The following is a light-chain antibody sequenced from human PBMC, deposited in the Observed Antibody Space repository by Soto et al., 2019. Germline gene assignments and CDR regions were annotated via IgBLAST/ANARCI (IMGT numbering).Light chain of an antibody. CDR3: QQLNAYPLT. CDR2: GAS. CDR1: RGISSY. J-gene: IGKJ5*01. V-gene: IGKV1-9*01. Sequence: DIQLTQSPSFLSASVGDRVTITCRASRGISSYLAWFQQKPGRAPNLLLYGASTLQSGVPSRFSGSGSGTDFTLTISNLQPEDFATYYCQQLNAYPLTFGQGTRLEIK.